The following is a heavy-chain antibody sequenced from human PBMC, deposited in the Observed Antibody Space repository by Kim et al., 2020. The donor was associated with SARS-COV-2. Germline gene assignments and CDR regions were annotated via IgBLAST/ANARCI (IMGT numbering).Heavy chain of an antibody. J-gene: IGHJ6*02. CDR1: GFTFSSYA. D-gene: IGHD6-13*01. CDR3: VKEGGSSWLYFYYYYGMDV. Sequence: GGSLRLSCSASGFTFSSYAMHWVRQAPGKGLEYVSAISSNGGSTYYADSVKGRFTISRDNSKNTLYLQMSSLRAEDTAVYYCVKEGGSSWLYFYYYYGMDVWGQGTTVTVSS. V-gene: IGHV3-64D*09. CDR2: ISSNGGST.